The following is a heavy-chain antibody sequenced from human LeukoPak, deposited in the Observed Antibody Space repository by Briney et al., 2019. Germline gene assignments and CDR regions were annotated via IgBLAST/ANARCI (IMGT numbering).Heavy chain of an antibody. D-gene: IGHD3-10*01. CDR2: INHSGST. Sequence: PSETLSLTCAVYGGSFSGYYWSWIRQPPGKGLEWIGEINHSGSTNYNPSLKSRVTISVDTSKNQFSLKLSSVTAADTAVYYCARAIWFGEGHDSWGQGTLVTVSS. CDR3: ARAIWFGEGHDS. CDR1: GGSFSGYY. J-gene: IGHJ4*02. V-gene: IGHV4-34*01.